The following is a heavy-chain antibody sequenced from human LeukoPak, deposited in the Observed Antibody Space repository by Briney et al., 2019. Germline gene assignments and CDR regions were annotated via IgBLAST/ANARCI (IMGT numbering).Heavy chain of an antibody. Sequence: SVKVSCKASGGTFSSYAISWVRQAPGQGLEWMGGIIPIFGTANYAQKFQGRVTITADESTSTAYMELSSLRSGDTAVYYCAYSAFPSLDRWFDPWGQGTLVTVSS. V-gene: IGHV1-69*13. CDR3: AYSAFPSLDRWFDP. J-gene: IGHJ5*02. D-gene: IGHD3-16*01. CDR2: IIPIFGTA. CDR1: GGTFSSYA.